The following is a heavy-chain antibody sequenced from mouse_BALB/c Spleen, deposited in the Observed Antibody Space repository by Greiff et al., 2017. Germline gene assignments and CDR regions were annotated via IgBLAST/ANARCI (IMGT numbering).Heavy chain of an antibody. V-gene: IGHV2-6-7*01. D-gene: IGHD1-2*01. Sequence: VQLVESGPGLVAPSQSLSITRTVSGFSLTGYGVNWVRQPPGKGLEWLGMIWGDGSTDYNSALKSRLSISKDNSKSQVFLKMNSLQTDDTARYYCASEGLRLGYFDYWGQGTTLTVSS. CDR1: GFSLTGYG. CDR2: IWGDGST. J-gene: IGHJ2*01. CDR3: ASEGLRLGYFDY.